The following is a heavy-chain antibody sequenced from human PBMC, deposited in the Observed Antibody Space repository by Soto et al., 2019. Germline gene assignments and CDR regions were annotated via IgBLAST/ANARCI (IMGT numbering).Heavy chain of an antibody. CDR3: AKDLELYSPYGDFLTMDAFDI. J-gene: IGHJ3*02. Sequence: GGSLRLSCAAAGFTLNEYAMHWVRQAPGKGLEWVSGINGNGGSIYYADSVKGRFTISRDNSKNTLYLQMNSLRAEDTAVYYCAKDLELYSPYGDFLTMDAFDIWGQGTMVTVSS. CDR1: GFTLNEYA. D-gene: IGHD4-17*01. V-gene: IGHV3-23*01. CDR2: INGNGGSI.